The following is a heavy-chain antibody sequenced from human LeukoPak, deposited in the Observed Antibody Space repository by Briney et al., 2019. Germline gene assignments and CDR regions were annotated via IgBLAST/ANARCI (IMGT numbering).Heavy chain of an antibody. Sequence: GQSLNISCQGPGYSFTSSWIGWVRHMPRKGPEWSGTVFPADSDTRYSPPSQGKVTFSADKSISTAYLQWSSLKASDSAMYYCATHCGAFAYWGQGTLVTVSS. CDR3: ATHCGAFAY. CDR1: GYSFTSSW. CDR2: VFPADSDT. D-gene: IGHD4-17*01. J-gene: IGHJ4*02. V-gene: IGHV5-51*01.